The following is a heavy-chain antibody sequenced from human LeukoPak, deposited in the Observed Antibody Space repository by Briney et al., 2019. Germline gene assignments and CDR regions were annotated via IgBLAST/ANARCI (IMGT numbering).Heavy chain of an antibody. CDR2: IYTSGST. J-gene: IGHJ4*02. CDR1: DDSITIYY. Sequence: SETLSLTCTVSDDSITIYYWSWIRQPAGKGLEWIGRIYTSGSTNYNPSLKSRVTMSVDTSKDQFSLKLSSVTAADTATYYCARMCGGSSAKDYWGQGTLVTVSS. D-gene: IGHD6-13*01. CDR3: ARMCGGSSAKDY. V-gene: IGHV4-4*07.